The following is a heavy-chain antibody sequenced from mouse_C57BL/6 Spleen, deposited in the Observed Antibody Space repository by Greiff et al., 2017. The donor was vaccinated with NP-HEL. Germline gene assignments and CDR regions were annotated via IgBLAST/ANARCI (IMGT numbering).Heavy chain of an antibody. CDR3: ARWVLITTVADYFDY. Sequence: VQLQQSGTELVKPGASVKLSCKASGYTFTSYWMHWVKQRPGQGLEWIGNINPSNGGTNYNEKFKSKATLTVDKSSSTAYMQLSSLTSEDSAVYYCARWVLITTVADYFDYWGQGTTLTVSS. CDR1: GYTFTSYW. J-gene: IGHJ2*01. D-gene: IGHD1-1*01. V-gene: IGHV1-53*01. CDR2: INPSNGGT.